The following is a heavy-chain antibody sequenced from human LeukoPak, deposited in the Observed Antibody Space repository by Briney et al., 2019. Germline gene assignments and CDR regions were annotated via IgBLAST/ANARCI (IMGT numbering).Heavy chain of an antibody. J-gene: IGHJ4*02. CDR1: GGSISSRSYY. D-gene: IGHD3-10*01. CDR2: IFYSGSI. Sequence: SETLSLTCTVSGGSISSRSYYWGWLRQPPGKGLEWIASIFYSGSINYNSSLKSRVTMSVDTSKNQFSLKLTSVTAADTAVYYCARDPSLFAGYFDYWGQGTLVTVSS. V-gene: IGHV4-39*07. CDR3: ARDPSLFAGYFDY.